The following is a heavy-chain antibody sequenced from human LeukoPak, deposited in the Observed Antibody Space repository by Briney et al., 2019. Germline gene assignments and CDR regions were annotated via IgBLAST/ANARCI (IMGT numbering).Heavy chain of an antibody. CDR3: ARHRGYNYGYDY. D-gene: IGHD5-18*01. CDR2: IYHSGST. J-gene: IGHJ4*02. Sequence: SETLSLTCAVSGGSISGSNWWSWVRQPPGKGLEWIGEIYHSGSTNYNPSLKSRVTISVDESKNQFSLKLSSVTAADTAVYYCARHRGYNYGYDYWGQGTLATVSS. CDR1: GGSISGSNW. V-gene: IGHV4-4*02.